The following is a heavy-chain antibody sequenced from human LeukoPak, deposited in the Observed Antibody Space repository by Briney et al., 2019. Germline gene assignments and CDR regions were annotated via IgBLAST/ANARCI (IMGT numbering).Heavy chain of an antibody. CDR2: INPDSGGT. J-gene: IGHJ4*02. V-gene: IGHV1-2*02. CDR3: ARDLSPVGGYSYGPHDY. CDR1: GYTFTAYY. D-gene: IGHD5-18*01. Sequence: GASVKVSCKASGYTFTAYYIHWVRQAPGQGLEWMGWINPDSGGTNYAQKLQGRVTMTTDTSTSTAYMELRSLRSDDTAVYYCARDLSPVGGYSYGPHDYWGQGTLVTVSS.